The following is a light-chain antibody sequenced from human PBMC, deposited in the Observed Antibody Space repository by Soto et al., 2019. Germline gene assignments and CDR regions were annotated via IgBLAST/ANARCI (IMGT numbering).Light chain of an antibody. Sequence: QSALNQPASVSGSPGQSITISCIGTNSDVGGYNYVSWYQLHPGKAPKLMIYDVNNRPSGVSNRFSGSKSGYTASLTISGLQAEDEADYFCSSYTTSNTVLFGGGTKLTVL. V-gene: IGLV2-14*03. CDR1: NSDVGGYNY. CDR2: DVN. J-gene: IGLJ2*01. CDR3: SSYTTSNTVL.